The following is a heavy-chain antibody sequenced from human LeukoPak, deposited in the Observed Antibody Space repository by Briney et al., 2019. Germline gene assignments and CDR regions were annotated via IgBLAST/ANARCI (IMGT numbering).Heavy chain of an antibody. J-gene: IGHJ4*02. D-gene: IGHD6-25*01. Sequence: SVKVSCKASGYTFTNYHINWVRQATGQGLEWMGWMNPNNGDSGYAQKFQGRVTITRDTSISTSYMELRSLRSDDTAVYFCARTTPFTASGYDYWGQGTLVTVSS. CDR3: ARTTPFTASGYDY. CDR1: GYTFTNYH. CDR2: MNPNNGDS. V-gene: IGHV1-8*03.